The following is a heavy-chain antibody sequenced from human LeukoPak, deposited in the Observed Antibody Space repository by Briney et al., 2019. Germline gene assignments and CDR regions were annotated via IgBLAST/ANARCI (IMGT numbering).Heavy chain of an antibody. J-gene: IGHJ4*02. D-gene: IGHD3-22*01. V-gene: IGHV3-74*03. Sequence: GGSLRLSCAVSGFTFSSYWMHWVRQAPGKGVVWVSRINRDGSTTTYADSVKGRFTVSRGNAKNTLNLQMNSLRAEDTAVYYCARGGDYYDSSGYFWRPAEIDYWGQGTLVTVSS. CDR1: GFTFSSYW. CDR2: INRDGSTT. CDR3: ARGGDYYDSSGYFWRPAEIDY.